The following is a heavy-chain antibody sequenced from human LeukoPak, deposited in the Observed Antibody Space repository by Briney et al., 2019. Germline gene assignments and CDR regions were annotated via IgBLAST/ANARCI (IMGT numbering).Heavy chain of an antibody. CDR2: ISSSSSYI. Sequence: GGSLRLSCAASGFTFSSYAIAWVRQAPGKGLEWVSSISSSSSYIYYADSVKGRFTISRDNAKNSLYLQMNSLRAEDTAVYYCARDIRLRYFDCWGQGTLVTVSS. V-gene: IGHV3-21*01. J-gene: IGHJ4*02. CDR3: ARDIRLRYFDC. CDR1: GFTFSSYA. D-gene: IGHD3-9*01.